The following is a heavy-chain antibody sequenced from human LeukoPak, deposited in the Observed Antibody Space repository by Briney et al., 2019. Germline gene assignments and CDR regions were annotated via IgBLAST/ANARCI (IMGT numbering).Heavy chain of an antibody. CDR1: GYTFTGYY. D-gene: IGHD1-20*01. Sequence: ASVKVSCKASGYTFTGYYMHWVRQAPGQGLEWMGWINPNSGGTNYAQKFQGRVTMTRDTSISTAYMELSRLRSDDTAVYYCARDALPYNWKGGDAFDIWGQGTMVTVSS. J-gene: IGHJ3*02. V-gene: IGHV1-2*02. CDR2: INPNSGGT. CDR3: ARDALPYNWKGGDAFDI.